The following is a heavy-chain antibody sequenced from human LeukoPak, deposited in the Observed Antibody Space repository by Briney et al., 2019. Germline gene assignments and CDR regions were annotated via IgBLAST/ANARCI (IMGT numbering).Heavy chain of an antibody. CDR2: ISYDGSNK. Sequence: GRSLRLSCAASGFTFSSYGMHWVRQAPGKGLEWVAVISYDGSNKYYADSVKGRFTISRDNSKNTLYLQMNSLRAEDTAVYYCAKVRAQYSYGPPFDYWGQGTLVTVSS. CDR1: GFTFSSYG. D-gene: IGHD5-18*01. CDR3: AKVRAQYSYGPPFDY. J-gene: IGHJ4*02. V-gene: IGHV3-30*18.